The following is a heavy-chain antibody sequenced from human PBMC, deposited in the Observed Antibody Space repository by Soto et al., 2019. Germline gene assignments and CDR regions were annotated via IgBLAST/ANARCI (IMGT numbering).Heavy chain of an antibody. J-gene: IGHJ6*01. CDR2: IIPISGTA. CDR3: GRDPLYYYYCMDV. CDR1: GGTFSNFA. Sequence: QVKLVQSGAEVKKPGSSVKVSCKASGGTFSNFAIGWVRQAPGQGLECMGGIIPISGTAKYAKKFQGRVTITADKSTSTVYMEVSSLRYEDTAVYYCGRDPLYYYYCMDVWGQGTTVTVSS. V-gene: IGHV1-69*06.